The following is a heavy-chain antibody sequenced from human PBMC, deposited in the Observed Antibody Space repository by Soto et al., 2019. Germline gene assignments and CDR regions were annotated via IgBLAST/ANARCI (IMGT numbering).Heavy chain of an antibody. CDR3: AIPRGSSWYRPWFDP. CDR1: GGSISSSSYY. J-gene: IGHJ5*02. CDR2: IYYSGIT. V-gene: IGHV4-39*01. Sequence: PSETLSRTCTVPGGSISSSSYYWVWLRQPPGKVWDGIGSIYYSGITYYNPSLKRRVTISVDTSKNQFSLKLSSVTAAYTAVYYWAIPRGSSWYRPWFDPWGQGTLVTVSS. D-gene: IGHD6-13*01.